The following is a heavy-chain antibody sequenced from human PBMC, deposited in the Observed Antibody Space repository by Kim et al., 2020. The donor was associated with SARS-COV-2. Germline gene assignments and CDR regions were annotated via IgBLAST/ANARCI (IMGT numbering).Heavy chain of an antibody. V-gene: IGHV4-59*01. CDR1: GGSIRSYY. CDR2: IYYSGST. J-gene: IGHJ5*02. D-gene: IGHD3-10*01. Sequence: SETLSLTCTVSGGSIRSYYWSWIRQPPGKGLEWIGYIYYSGSTNYNPSLKSRVTISVDTSKNQFSLKLSSVTAADTAVYYCARDRHYYGSGSYYKRGFWLDPWGQGTLVTVSS. CDR3: ARDRHYYGSGSYYKRGFWLDP.